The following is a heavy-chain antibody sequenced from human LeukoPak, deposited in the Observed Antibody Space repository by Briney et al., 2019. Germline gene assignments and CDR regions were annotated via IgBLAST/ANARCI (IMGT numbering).Heavy chain of an antibody. CDR1: GGSISSSSYY. V-gene: IGHV4-39*07. D-gene: IGHD6-13*01. Sequence: SETLSLTCTVSGGSISSSSYYWGWIRQPPGKGLEWIGSIYYSGSTYYNPSLESRVTISIDTSKNQFSLKLSSVTAADTAVYYCARYSPKSWLTAAGPNGVDYWGQGTLVTVSS. CDR3: ARYSPKSWLTAAGPNGVDY. J-gene: IGHJ4*02. CDR2: IYYSGST.